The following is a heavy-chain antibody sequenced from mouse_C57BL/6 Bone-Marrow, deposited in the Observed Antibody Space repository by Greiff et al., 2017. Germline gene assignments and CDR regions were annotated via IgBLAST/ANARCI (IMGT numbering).Heavy chain of an antibody. V-gene: IGHV1-81*01. CDR1: GYTFTSYG. J-gene: IGHJ3*01. CDR3: ARSYYGSRRFAY. CDR2: IYPRSGNT. Sequence: VQLQQSGAELARPGASVKLSCKASGYTFTSYGISWVKQRTGQGLEWIGEIYPRSGNTYYNEKFKGKATLTADKSSSTAYMELRSLTSEDSAVYFCARSYYGSRRFAYWGQGTLVTVSA. D-gene: IGHD1-1*01.